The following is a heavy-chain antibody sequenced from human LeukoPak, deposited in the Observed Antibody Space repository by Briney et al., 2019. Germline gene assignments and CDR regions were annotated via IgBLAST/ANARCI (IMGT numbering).Heavy chain of an antibody. CDR1: GFTFSGYP. J-gene: IGHJ4*02. CDR2: IRSKANSYAT. Sequence: GGSLRLSCAASGFTFSGYPMHWVRRASGKGLEWVGRIRSKANSYATAHAASVKGRFTISRDDSKNTAYLQMNSLKTEDTAVYYCTRHGVGARDFDYWGQGTLVTVSS. V-gene: IGHV3-73*01. CDR3: TRHGVGARDFDY. D-gene: IGHD1-26*01.